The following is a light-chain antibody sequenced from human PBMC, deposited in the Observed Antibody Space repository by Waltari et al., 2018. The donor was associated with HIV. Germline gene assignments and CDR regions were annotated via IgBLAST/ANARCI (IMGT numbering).Light chain of an antibody. Sequence: VLTQSPATLSLSPGERATLSCRASQSVSSYLAWYQQKPGQAPRLLIYDASNRATGIPARFSGSGSGTDFTLTISSLEPEDFAVYYCQQRSNWPPITFGQGTRLEIK. CDR2: DAS. CDR3: QQRSNWPPIT. V-gene: IGKV3-11*01. CDR1: QSVSSY. J-gene: IGKJ5*01.